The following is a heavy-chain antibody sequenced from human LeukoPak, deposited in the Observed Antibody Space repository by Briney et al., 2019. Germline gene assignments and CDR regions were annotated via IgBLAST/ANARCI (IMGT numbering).Heavy chain of an antibody. D-gene: IGHD6-13*01. Sequence: ASVKVSCKAFGYTFTDYYIHWVRQAPGQGLEWMGWINPKSGGRHSAQKFQGRVTMTRDTSISTAYMELSRLRSDDTAVYYCARDYGIAAIPDYWGQGTLVTVSS. CDR3: ARDYGIAAIPDY. CDR1: GYTFTDYY. CDR2: INPKSGGR. V-gene: IGHV1-2*02. J-gene: IGHJ4*02.